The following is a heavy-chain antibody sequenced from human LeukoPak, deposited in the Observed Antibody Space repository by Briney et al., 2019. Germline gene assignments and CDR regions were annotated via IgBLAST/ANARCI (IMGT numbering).Heavy chain of an antibody. J-gene: IGHJ4*02. V-gene: IGHV3-48*03. CDR3: AREAMVRGSFGY. Sequence: GGSLRLSCAASGFTFSSYEMNWVRRAPGKGLEWVSYISSSGSTIYYADSVKGRFTISRDNAKNSLYLQMNSLRAEDTAVYYCAREAMVRGSFGYWGQGTLVTVSS. CDR2: ISSSGSTI. CDR1: GFTFSSYE. D-gene: IGHD3-10*01.